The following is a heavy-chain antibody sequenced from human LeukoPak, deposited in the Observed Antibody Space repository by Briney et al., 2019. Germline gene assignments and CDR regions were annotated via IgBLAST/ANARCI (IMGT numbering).Heavy chain of an antibody. D-gene: IGHD2-2*01. J-gene: IGHJ4*02. CDR1: GYTFTDYY. Sequence: ASVKVSCKASGYTFTDYYINWIRQAPGQGLEWMGWINPNRGGTSYAQNFQGRVTMTRDTPITTAYMELSRPRSDDTAVYYCARRQIDCSTTSCYVDYWGQGTLVTVSS. CDR3: ARRQIDCSTTSCYVDY. CDR2: INPNRGGT. V-gene: IGHV1-2*02.